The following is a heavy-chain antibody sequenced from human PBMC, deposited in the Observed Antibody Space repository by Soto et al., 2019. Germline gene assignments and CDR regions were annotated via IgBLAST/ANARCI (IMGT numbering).Heavy chain of an antibody. Sequence: QVRLQQWGTGLLKPSETLSLTCTVYGGSFSGYYWSWIRQPPGKGLEWIGEVTHSGSSNYNPSLKSRVTISEDTSKTQFSLKLTSVTAADTAVYFCARGRRGSSSYKVTKQYYYGMDVWGQGTTVTVS. CDR1: GGSFSGYY. D-gene: IGHD6-13*01. V-gene: IGHV4-34*01. CDR3: ARGRRGSSSYKVTKQYYYGMDV. CDR2: VTHSGSS. J-gene: IGHJ6*02.